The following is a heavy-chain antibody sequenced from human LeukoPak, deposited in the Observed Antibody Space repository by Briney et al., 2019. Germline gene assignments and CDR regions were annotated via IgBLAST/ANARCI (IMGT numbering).Heavy chain of an antibody. CDR2: ISSSSSTI. V-gene: IGHV3-48*04. J-gene: IGHJ6*04. CDR3: ARDDRPVLRFLEWYPIPWYPGDV. Sequence: HSGGSLRLSCAASGFTFSSYSMNWVRQAPGKGLEWVSYISSSSSTIYYADSVKGRFTISRDNAKNSLYLQMNSLRAEDTAVYYCARDDRPVLRFLEWYPIPWYPGDVWGKGTTVTVSS. D-gene: IGHD3-3*01. CDR1: GFTFSSYS.